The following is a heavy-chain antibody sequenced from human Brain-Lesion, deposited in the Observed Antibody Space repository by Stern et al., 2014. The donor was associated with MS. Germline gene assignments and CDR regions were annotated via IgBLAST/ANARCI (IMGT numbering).Heavy chain of an antibody. CDR2: FDPEDGET. CDR1: GYTLTELS. V-gene: IGHV1-24*01. CDR3: ATLSPGAGGNYYRHFDY. Sequence: QLVQSGAEVKKPGASVKVSCKVSGYTLTELSMHWVRQAPRKGLEWMGGFDPEDGETIYAQKFQGRVTMTEDTSTDTAYMELSSLRSENTAVYYCATLSPGAGGNYYRHFDYWGQGTLVTVSS. D-gene: IGHD1-26*01. J-gene: IGHJ4*02.